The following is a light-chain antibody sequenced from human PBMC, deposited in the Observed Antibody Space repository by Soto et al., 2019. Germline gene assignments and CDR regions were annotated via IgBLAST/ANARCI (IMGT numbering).Light chain of an antibody. CDR1: RSLVYSDGNTS. V-gene: IGKV2-30*01. CDR2: EVS. J-gene: IGKJ1*01. Sequence: DVVMTQSPLPLPVTLGQPASISCRSSRSLVYSDGNTSLNWFQQRPGQSPRRLIFEVSNRDSGVPDRCCGSASGTDVTLKISRVEAEEVGVYYCMQGKHWPHTFGHGTKVETK. CDR3: MQGKHWPHT.